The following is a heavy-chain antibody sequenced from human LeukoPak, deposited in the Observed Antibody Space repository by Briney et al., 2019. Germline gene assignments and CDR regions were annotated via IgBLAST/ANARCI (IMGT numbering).Heavy chain of an antibody. CDR1: GGSISNYY. CDR3: ASSWSLMGWFDR. V-gene: IGHV4-4*09. CDR2: IYASGTT. Sequence: SETLSLTCTVSGGSISNYYWSWIRQPPGKGLEWIGYIYASGTTNYNPSLSSRVTMSVDTSKNQFSLKLSSVTAADTAVYYCASSWSLMGWFDRWGQGTLVTVSS. D-gene: IGHD2-8*02. J-gene: IGHJ5*02.